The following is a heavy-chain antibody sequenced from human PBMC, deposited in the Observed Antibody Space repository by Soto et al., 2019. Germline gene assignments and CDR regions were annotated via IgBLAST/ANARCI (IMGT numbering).Heavy chain of an antibody. J-gene: IGHJ6*02. CDR1: GGSISTYY. Sequence: SETLSLTCSVSGGSISTYYWSWIRQPPGKGLEWIGYIYFSGTTTYNPSLQSRVTISVDTSQNQFSLQISSVTAADTAVYYCTRGDGIQLSSLAGRYFYYTMYVWGQGTTVTVSS. CDR2: IYFSGTT. CDR3: TRGDGIQLSSLAGRYFYYTMYV. V-gene: IGHV4-59*01. D-gene: IGHD5-18*01.